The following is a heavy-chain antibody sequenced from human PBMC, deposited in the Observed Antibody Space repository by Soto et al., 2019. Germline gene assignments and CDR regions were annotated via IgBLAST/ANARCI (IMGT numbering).Heavy chain of an antibody. D-gene: IGHD3-3*01. J-gene: IGHJ6*02. Sequence: EVQLVESGGGLVQPGGSLRLSCAASGFTFSSYSMNWVRQAPGKGLEWVSYISSSSSTIYYADSVKGRFTISRDNAKNSPYLQMNRLRHEDTAVYYSARDTNYDFWSGYYNRYGMDVWGQGTTVTASS. V-gene: IGHV3-48*02. CDR3: ARDTNYDFWSGYYNRYGMDV. CDR2: ISSSSSTI. CDR1: GFTFSSYS.